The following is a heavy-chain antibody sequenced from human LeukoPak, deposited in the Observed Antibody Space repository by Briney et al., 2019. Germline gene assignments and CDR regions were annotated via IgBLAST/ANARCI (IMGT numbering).Heavy chain of an antibody. V-gene: IGHV1-2*02. J-gene: IGHJ4*02. Sequence: ASVKVSCKASGYTFTGYYMHWVRQAPGQGLEWMGWINPNSGGTNYAQKFQGRVTMTRDTSISTAYMELSRLRSDDTAVYYCARDGYGSATYYFDYWGQGSLVTVSS. D-gene: IGHD6-19*01. CDR2: INPNSGGT. CDR1: GYTFTGYY. CDR3: ARDGYGSATYYFDY.